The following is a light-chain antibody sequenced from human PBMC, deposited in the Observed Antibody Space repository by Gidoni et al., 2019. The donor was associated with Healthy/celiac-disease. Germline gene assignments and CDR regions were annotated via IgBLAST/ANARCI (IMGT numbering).Light chain of an antibody. Sequence: IVFTQSPGTLSLSPGERATLSCRASQSVSSSYLAWYQQKPGQAPRLLIYGASGRATGIPDRFSGSGSGTDFTLTISRLEPEDFAVYYCQQYGSSPPYTFGQGTKLEIK. J-gene: IGKJ2*01. CDR3: QQYGSSPPYT. CDR1: QSVSSSY. V-gene: IGKV3-20*01. CDR2: GAS.